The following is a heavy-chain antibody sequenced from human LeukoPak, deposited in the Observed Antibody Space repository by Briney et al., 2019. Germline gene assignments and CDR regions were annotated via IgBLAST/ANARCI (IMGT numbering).Heavy chain of an antibody. V-gene: IGHV3-15*01. J-gene: IGHJ4*02. D-gene: IGHD3-10*01. Sequence: GGSLRLSCAASGFTFTNAWMSWVRQAPGKGLEWVGRIKSKGDGETIDNAAPVKGRFTMSRDDSKATLYLQMNSLKAEDTAVYYCTTDLGLTMIRGVIVYLGQGALVTVSS. CDR1: GFTFTNAW. CDR3: TTDLGLTMIRGVIVY. CDR2: IKSKGDGETI.